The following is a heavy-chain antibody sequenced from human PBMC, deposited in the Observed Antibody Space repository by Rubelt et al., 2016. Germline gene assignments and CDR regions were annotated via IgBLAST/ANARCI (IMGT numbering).Heavy chain of an antibody. D-gene: IGHD1-7*01. CDR1: GLSLTSRPEG. CDR3: AQALDGSDWNSRRYDP. Sequence: QITLKESGPTLVKPTQTLTLTCTFSGLSLTSRPEGVGWIRQPPGKALEWLAVIYWDDDKRYSPSLKNRLTITKDTSKKQVVLTITNMDPVDTATYYCAQALDGSDWNSRRYDPWGQGILVTVSS. J-gene: IGHJ5*02. CDR2: IYWDDDK. V-gene: IGHV2-5*02.